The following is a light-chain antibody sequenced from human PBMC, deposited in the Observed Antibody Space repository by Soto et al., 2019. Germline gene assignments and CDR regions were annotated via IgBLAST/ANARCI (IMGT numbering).Light chain of an antibody. CDR1: QDINNY. Sequence: DLQMTQSPSSLSASVGDRVTITCQASQDINNYLNWYQQKPGKAPKLLIYDASNLETGVPSRFSGSGSGTDFTFTITSLQPEDIATYYCQQYKHLITFGQGTRLEIK. CDR2: DAS. CDR3: QQYKHLIT. J-gene: IGKJ5*01. V-gene: IGKV1-33*01.